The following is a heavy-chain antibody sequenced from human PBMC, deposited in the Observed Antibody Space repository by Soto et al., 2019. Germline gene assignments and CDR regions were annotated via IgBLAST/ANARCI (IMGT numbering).Heavy chain of an antibody. CDR3: ARAMRGSYLRYFDY. V-gene: IGHV4-59*01. CDR1: GGSINSYY. CDR2: IYYSGST. J-gene: IGHJ4*02. D-gene: IGHD1-26*01. Sequence: QVQLQESGPGLVKPSETLSLTCTVSGGSINSYYWSWIRQPPGKGLEWIGYIYYSGSTNYNPSLKSRVTISVDTSKNQFSLKLSSVTAADTAVYYCARAMRGSYLRYFDYWGQGTLVTVSS.